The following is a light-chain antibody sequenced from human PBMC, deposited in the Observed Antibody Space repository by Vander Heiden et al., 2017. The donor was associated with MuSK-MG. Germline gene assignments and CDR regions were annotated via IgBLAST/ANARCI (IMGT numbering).Light chain of an antibody. V-gene: IGKV1-39*01. CDR2: FAS. CDR1: QNIRNY. J-gene: IGKJ5*01. Sequence: DIQVTQSPSSLSASVGDRVTITCRASQNIRNYLQWYQQEPGKAPELLIYFASSLRSGVPPRFSGSGSGTDFTLTISSLQPEDFATYYCQQSYSAPITFGQGTRLEIK. CDR3: QQSYSAPIT.